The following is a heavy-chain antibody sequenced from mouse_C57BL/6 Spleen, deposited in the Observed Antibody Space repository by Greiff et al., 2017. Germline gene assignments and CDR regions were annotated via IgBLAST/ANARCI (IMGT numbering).Heavy chain of an antibody. V-gene: IGHV5-9*04. CDR1: GFTFSSYT. CDR3: ARRDSKYFDYAMAY. J-gene: IGHJ4*01. CDR2: ISGGGGNT. Sequence: EVHLVESGGGLVKPGGSLKLSCAASGFTFSSYTMSWVRQTPEKRLAWVATISGGGGNTYYPVSVKGRFTISRDNAKNTLYLQLSRLRSVDTDVDYCARRDSKYFDYAMAYWGQGTSVTVS. D-gene: IGHD2-5*01.